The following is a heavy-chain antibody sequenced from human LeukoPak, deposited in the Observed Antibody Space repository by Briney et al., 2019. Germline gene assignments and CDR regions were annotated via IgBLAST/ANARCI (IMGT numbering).Heavy chain of an antibody. CDR2: ISGSGGST. CDR3: ANVDGDWGYDY. D-gene: IGHD2-21*02. V-gene: IGHV3-23*01. J-gene: IGHJ4*02. CDR1: GFTFSSYA. Sequence: SGGSLRLSCAASGFTFSSYAMSWVRQAPGKGLEWVSAISGSGGSTYYADSVKGRFTISRDNSENTLYLQMNRLRAEDTAVYYCANVDGDWGYDYWGQGTLVTVSS.